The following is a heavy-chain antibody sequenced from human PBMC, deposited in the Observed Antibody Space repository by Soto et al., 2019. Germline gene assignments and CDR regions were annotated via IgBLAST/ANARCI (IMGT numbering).Heavy chain of an antibody. CDR1: GGSISSYY. J-gene: IGHJ4*02. CDR3: ARDGGSYFFDY. D-gene: IGHD1-26*01. Sequence: SETLSLTCNVSGGSISSYYWTWIRQPPGKGLEWIGCIYYSGSTNYNPSLKSRVTISVDTSKNQFSLKLSSVTAADTAVYYCARDGGSYFFDYWGQGALVTVSS. CDR2: IYYSGST. V-gene: IGHV4-59*01.